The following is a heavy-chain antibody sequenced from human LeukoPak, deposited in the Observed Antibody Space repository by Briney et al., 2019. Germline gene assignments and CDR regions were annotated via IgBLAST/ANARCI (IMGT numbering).Heavy chain of an antibody. CDR3: AKDGGLWVSAHWGDS. Sequence: GGSLRLSCTASGFTFSSYTMTWVRQAPGKGLKWVSTITTGDGNTYYADSVKGRFTVSRDDSKNTLYLQMNSLRTEDTAVYYCAKDGGLWVSAHWGDSWGRGTLVTVSS. D-gene: IGHD7-27*01. CDR2: ITTGDGNT. J-gene: IGHJ4*02. V-gene: IGHV3-23*01. CDR1: GFTFSSYT.